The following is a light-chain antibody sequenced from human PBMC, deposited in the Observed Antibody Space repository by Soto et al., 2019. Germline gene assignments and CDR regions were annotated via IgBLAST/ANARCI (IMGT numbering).Light chain of an antibody. J-gene: IGLJ2*01. CDR3: SSHAGRGSII. CDR1: STDIGRYDL. V-gene: IGLV2-23*02. Sequence: QSALTQPASVSGSPGQSITISGTGASTDIGRYDLVAWYQQDPGKAPKLMIYEVNKRPSGVSDRFSGSKSGNTASLTISGLQAEDEADYFCSSHAGRGSIIFGGGTKLTVL. CDR2: EVN.